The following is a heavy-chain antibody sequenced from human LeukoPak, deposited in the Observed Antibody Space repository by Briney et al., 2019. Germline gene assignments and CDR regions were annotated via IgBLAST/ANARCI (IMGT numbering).Heavy chain of an antibody. D-gene: IGHD3-10*01. V-gene: IGHV3-33*06. J-gene: IGHJ6*04. Sequence: GGSLRLSCAASGFTFSSYGMHWVRQAPGKGLEWVAVIWYDGSNKYYADSVKGRFTISRDNPKNTLYLQMNSLRAEDTAVYYCAKEGVRITMVRGVIPTTNYYGMDVWGKGTTVTVSS. CDR1: GFTFSSYG. CDR3: AKEGVRITMVRGVIPTTNYYGMDV. CDR2: IWYDGSNK.